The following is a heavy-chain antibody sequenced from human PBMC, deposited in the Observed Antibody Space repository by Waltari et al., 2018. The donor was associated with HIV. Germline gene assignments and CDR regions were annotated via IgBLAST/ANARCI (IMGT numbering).Heavy chain of an antibody. Sequence: QLQLQESGPGLVKPSETLSLTCTVSGGSISSSSYYWGWIRQPPGKGLEWIGSIYYSGSNYYNPSLKSRVTISVDTSKNQFSLKLSSVTAADTAVYYCARQHYYDSSGYYYGRGYYFDYWGQGTLVTVSS. CDR1: GGSISSSSYY. J-gene: IGHJ4*02. CDR2: IYYSGSN. D-gene: IGHD3-22*01. CDR3: ARQHYYDSSGYYYGRGYYFDY. V-gene: IGHV4-39*01.